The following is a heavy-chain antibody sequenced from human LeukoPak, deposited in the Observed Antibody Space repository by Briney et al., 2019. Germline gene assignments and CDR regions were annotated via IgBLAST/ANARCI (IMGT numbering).Heavy chain of an antibody. CDR3: AKDAQRGFDYSNSLQH. CDR1: KFTFSHYA. CDR2: IWNDGSDK. D-gene: IGHD4-11*01. Sequence: PGGSLRLSCAASKFTFSHYAMHWVRQAPGKRLEWVAVIWNDGSDKYYADSVKGRFTVSRDNSRNTLYLQMDSLRAEDTGVYYCAKDAQRGFDYSNSLQHWGPGSLVTVSS. V-gene: IGHV3-33*06. J-gene: IGHJ1*01.